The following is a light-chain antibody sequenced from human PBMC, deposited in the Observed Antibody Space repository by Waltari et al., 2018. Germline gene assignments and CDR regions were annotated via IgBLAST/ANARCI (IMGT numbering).Light chain of an antibody. J-gene: IGKJ5*01. Sequence: IVMTQSPATLSVSPGERATLSGRASQSVSSYLGWYQRTPGQAPRLLIYGASTRATGIPARFSGSGSGAEFTLTISSLQSEDFAVYYCQQYNNWPPLFGQGTRLEIK. CDR3: QQYNNWPPL. CDR1: QSVSSY. CDR2: GAS. V-gene: IGKV3-15*01.